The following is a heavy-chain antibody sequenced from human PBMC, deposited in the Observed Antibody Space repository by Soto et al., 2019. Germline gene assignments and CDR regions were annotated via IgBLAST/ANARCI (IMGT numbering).Heavy chain of an antibody. CDR1: GYTFTSYD. D-gene: IGHD4-17*01. Sequence: ASVQVSCKASGYTFTSYDINWVRQATGQGLEWMGWMNPNSGNTGYAQKFQGRVTMTRNTSISTAYMELSSLRSEDTAVYYCARVGWGVTRPPVSHYYYMDVWGKGTTVTAP. CDR2: MNPNSGNT. J-gene: IGHJ6*03. CDR3: ARVGWGVTRPPVSHYYYMDV. V-gene: IGHV1-8*01.